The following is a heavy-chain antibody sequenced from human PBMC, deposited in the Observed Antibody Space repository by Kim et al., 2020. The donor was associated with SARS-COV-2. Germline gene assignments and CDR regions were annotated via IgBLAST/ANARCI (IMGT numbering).Heavy chain of an antibody. CDR3: ARASIAVAGTSPNFDY. Sequence: ASVKVSCKASGYTFTSYGISWVRQAPGQGLEWMGWISAYNGNTNYAQKLQGRVTMTTDTSTSTAYMELRSLRSDDTAVYYCARASIAVAGTSPNFDYWGQGTLVTVSS. V-gene: IGHV1-18*04. J-gene: IGHJ4*02. D-gene: IGHD6-19*01. CDR1: GYTFTSYG. CDR2: ISAYNGNT.